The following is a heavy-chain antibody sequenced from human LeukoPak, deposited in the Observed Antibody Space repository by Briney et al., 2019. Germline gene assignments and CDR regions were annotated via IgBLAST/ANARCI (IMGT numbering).Heavy chain of an antibody. D-gene: IGHD3-3*01. J-gene: IGHJ4*02. CDR3: ARDGGGLDY. Sequence: GGSLRLSWAASGFTFSSYSVNWVRQAAGKGLEWVSSISSSRSYIYYADSVKGPFTISRDNAKNSLYLQMNSLRAEDTAVYYCARDGGGLDYWGQGTLVTVAS. CDR2: ISSSRSYI. CDR1: GFTFSSYS. V-gene: IGHV3-21*01.